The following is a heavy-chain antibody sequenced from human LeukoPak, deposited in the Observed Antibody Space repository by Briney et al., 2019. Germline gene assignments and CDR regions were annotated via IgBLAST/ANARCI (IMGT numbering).Heavy chain of an antibody. D-gene: IGHD3-22*01. CDR3: ARDVPYYYESSGYYSLGFDI. CDR2: ISSSSSYI. V-gene: IGHV3-21*01. Sequence: GGSLRLSCAAPGFTFSSYSMNWVRQAPGKGLEWVSSISSSSSYIYYADSVKGRFTISRDNAKNSLYLQMNSLRAEDTAVYYCARDVPYYYESSGYYSLGFDIWGQGTMVTVSS. CDR1: GFTFSSYS. J-gene: IGHJ3*02.